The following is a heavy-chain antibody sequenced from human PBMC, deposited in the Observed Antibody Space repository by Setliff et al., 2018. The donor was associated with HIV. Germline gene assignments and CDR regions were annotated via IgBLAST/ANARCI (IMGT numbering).Heavy chain of an antibody. V-gene: IGHV1-2*04. CDR1: GYTFTGYY. D-gene: IGHD4-17*01. CDR3: AREGTVTTPQYYYYYMDV. Sequence: ASVKVSCKASGYTFTGYYMHWVRQVPGQGLEWMGWINPNSGGTNYAQKFQGWVTMTRDTSISTAYMELSRLRSDDTAVYYCAREGTVTTPQYYYYYMDVWGKGTTVTVSS. CDR2: INPNSGGT. J-gene: IGHJ6*03.